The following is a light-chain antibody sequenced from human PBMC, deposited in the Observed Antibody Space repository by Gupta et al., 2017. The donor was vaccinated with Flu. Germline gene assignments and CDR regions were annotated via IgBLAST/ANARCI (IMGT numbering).Light chain of an antibody. Sequence: SPGKTASSTCSGDKVGDKYVHWDQQKPAQSPVVVIYEDSKRPSVIPGRFSGSNSGNTATLTISGTQAMDEDDYYWQAWDTSTEVFGGGTKLTVL. CDR3: QAWDTSTEV. CDR1: KVGDKY. J-gene: IGLJ3*02. CDR2: EDS. V-gene: IGLV3-1*01.